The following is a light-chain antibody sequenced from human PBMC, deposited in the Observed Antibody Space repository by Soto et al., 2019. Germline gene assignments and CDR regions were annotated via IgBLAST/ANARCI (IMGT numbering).Light chain of an antibody. Sequence: DIQLTQSPSTLSASVGDRVTITCRASQRMTSWLAWYQQKPGKAPKVLIYDASSLESGVPSRFSGSESGTEFTLTISRLEPEDFAVYYCQQYGSSPQITFGQGTRLEIK. CDR2: DAS. CDR3: QQYGSSPQIT. CDR1: QRMTSW. J-gene: IGKJ5*01. V-gene: IGKV1-5*01.